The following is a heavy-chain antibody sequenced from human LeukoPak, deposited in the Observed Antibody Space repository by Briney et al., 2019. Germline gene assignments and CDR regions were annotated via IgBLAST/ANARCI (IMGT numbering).Heavy chain of an antibody. Sequence: ASVTVSFTASGYTFTSYYMHWVRQAPGQGLEWMGIINPSGGSTSYAQKFQGRVTMTRDTSTSTVYMELSSLRSEDTAVYYCAREENDFWSGLSYYYYYGMDVWGQGTTVTVSS. V-gene: IGHV1-46*01. J-gene: IGHJ6*02. CDR3: AREENDFWSGLSYYYYYGMDV. CDR2: INPSGGST. CDR1: GYTFTSYY. D-gene: IGHD3-3*01.